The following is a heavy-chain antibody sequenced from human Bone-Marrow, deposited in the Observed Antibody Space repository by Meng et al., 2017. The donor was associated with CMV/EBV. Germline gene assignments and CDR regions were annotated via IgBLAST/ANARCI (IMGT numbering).Heavy chain of an antibody. Sequence: GESLKISWAAAGFTFSDYYMSWIRQAPGKGLEWVSYISSSGSTIYYADSVKGRFTISRDNAKNSLYLQMNSLRAEDTAVYYCARADCSSTSCYIRYWGQGTLVTVSS. D-gene: IGHD2-2*02. CDR3: ARADCSSTSCYIRY. CDR1: GFTFSDYY. V-gene: IGHV3-11*04. J-gene: IGHJ4*02. CDR2: ISSSGSTI.